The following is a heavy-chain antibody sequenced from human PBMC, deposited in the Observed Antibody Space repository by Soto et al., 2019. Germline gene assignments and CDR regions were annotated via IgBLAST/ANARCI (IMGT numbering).Heavy chain of an antibody. CDR3: ARERVYYYGSGPSYYGMDV. CDR2: ISAYNGNT. V-gene: IGHV1-18*01. J-gene: IGHJ6*02. D-gene: IGHD3-10*01. CDR1: GYTFTTYG. Sequence: ASVKVSCKASGYTFTTYGISWVRQAPGQGLEWMGWISAYNGNTNYVQKLQGRVTMTADTTTSTAFMELRSLRSDDTAVYYCARERVYYYGSGPSYYGMDVWGQGTTVTVSS.